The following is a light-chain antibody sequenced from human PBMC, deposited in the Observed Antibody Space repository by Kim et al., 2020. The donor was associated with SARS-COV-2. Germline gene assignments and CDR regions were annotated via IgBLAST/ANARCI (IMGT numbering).Light chain of an antibody. CDR3: QAWDSGWV. Sequence: SYELTQPPSVSVSPGQTASITCSGDKLGDKYACWYQQKPGQSPVLVIYQDSKRPSGIPERFSGSNSGNTATLTISGTQAMDEADYYCQAWDSGWVFGGGTKLTVL. CDR2: QDS. V-gene: IGLV3-1*01. CDR1: KLGDKY. J-gene: IGLJ3*02.